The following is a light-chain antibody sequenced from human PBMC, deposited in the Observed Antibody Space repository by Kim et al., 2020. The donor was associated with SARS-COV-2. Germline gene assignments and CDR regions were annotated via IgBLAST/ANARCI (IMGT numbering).Light chain of an antibody. CDR1: NFGSEG. CDR2: HDS. J-gene: IGLJ2*01. Sequence: SYELTQPPSVSVSPGQTASISCGGNNFGSEGAHWYQQKPGQAPVLVVYHDSDRPSGIPERFSGSNSGNTATLTISRIEAVDEADYYCQLWDSSSVFFGG. V-gene: IGLV3-21*02. CDR3: QLWDSSSVF.